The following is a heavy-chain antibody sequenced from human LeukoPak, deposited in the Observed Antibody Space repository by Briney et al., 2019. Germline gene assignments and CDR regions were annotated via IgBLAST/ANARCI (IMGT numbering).Heavy chain of an antibody. Sequence: GGSLRLSCAASGFTVSSNYMSWVRQAPGKGLEWVSVIYGGGSTYYADSVKGRFTISRDNSKNTLYLQMNSLRAEDTAVYYCARSIVGAIHDAFDIWGQGTMVTVSS. V-gene: IGHV3-53*01. CDR3: ARSIVGAIHDAFDI. D-gene: IGHD1-26*01. J-gene: IGHJ3*02. CDR1: GFTVSSNY. CDR2: IYGGGST.